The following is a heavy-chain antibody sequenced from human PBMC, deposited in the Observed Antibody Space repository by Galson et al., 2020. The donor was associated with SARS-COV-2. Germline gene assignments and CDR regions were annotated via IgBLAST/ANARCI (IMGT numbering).Heavy chain of an antibody. CDR2: IYYSGST. J-gene: IGHJ6*02. V-gene: IGHV4-30-4*01. Sequence: ETSETLSLTCTVSGGSIRSGDYYWSWIRQPPGKGLEWIRYIYYSGSTYYNPSLKSRVTISVDTSKNQFSLKLSSVTAADTAVYYCAREKRYDFWSGYSLAGGMDVWGQGTTVTVSS. CDR3: AREKRYDFWSGYSLAGGMDV. D-gene: IGHD3-3*01. CDR1: GGSIRSGDYY.